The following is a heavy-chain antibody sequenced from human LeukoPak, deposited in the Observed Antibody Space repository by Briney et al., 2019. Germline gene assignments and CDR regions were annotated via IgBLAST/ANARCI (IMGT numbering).Heavy chain of an antibody. J-gene: IGHJ3*02. Sequence: PGGSLRLSCAASGFTFRSYAMSWVRQAPGKGLEWVSAISGSGGSTYYADSVKGRFTISRDNSKNTLYLQMNSLRAEDTAVYYCARRYYDFWSGRLDAFDIWGQGTMVTVSS. CDR3: ARRYYDFWSGRLDAFDI. D-gene: IGHD3-3*01. V-gene: IGHV3-23*01. CDR1: GFTFRSYA. CDR2: ISGSGGST.